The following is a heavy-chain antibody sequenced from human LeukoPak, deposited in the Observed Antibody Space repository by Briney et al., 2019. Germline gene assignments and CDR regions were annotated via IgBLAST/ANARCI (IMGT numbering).Heavy chain of an antibody. V-gene: IGHV4-30-4*01. J-gene: IGHJ4*02. CDR1: GDSISSANYF. CDR2: IHYSGTT. CDR3: ARDPFRGRITFGGVDY. Sequence: SETLSLTCTVSGDSISSANYFWSWIRQPPGKGLEWIGYIHYSGTTYYNPSLKSRSTISVDTSKNQFSLKLSSVTAADTAVYYCARDPFRGRITFGGVDYWGQGTLVTVSS. D-gene: IGHD3-16*01.